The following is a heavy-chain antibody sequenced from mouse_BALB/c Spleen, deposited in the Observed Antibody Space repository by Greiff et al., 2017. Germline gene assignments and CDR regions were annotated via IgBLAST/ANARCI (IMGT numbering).Heavy chain of an antibody. J-gene: IGHJ4*01. CDR2: ISTYYGNT. Sequence: QVQLQQSGPELVRPGVSVKISCKGSGYTFTDYAMHWVKQSHAKSLEWIGVISTYYGNTNYNQKFKGKATMTVDKSSSTAYMELARLTSEDSAVYYCARPIYYGYDYAMDYWGQGTSVTVSS. CDR1: GYTFTDYA. V-gene: IGHV1-67*01. CDR3: ARPIYYGYDYAMDY. D-gene: IGHD2-2*01.